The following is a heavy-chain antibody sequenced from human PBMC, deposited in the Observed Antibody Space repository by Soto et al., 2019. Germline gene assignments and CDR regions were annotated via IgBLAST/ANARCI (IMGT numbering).Heavy chain of an antibody. V-gene: IGHV3-11*06. Sequence: GGSLRLSCEASGFTFSNYYISWIRQAPGKGLEWLSYISTGSGHTNYADSVKGRFTISRDNAKNSLYLQMNSLRDEDTAVYYCARGLVTSGYYYLFDHWGQGTLVTVSS. CDR2: ISTGSGHT. CDR1: GFTFSNYY. CDR3: ARGLVTSGYYYLFDH. D-gene: IGHD3-22*01. J-gene: IGHJ4*02.